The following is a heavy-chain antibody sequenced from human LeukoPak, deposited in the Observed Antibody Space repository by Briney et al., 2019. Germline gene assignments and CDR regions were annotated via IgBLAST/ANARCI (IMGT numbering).Heavy chain of an antibody. CDR1: GGSISSSSYY. CDR3: ASETLQTWH. V-gene: IGHV4-39*01. CDR2: IYYSGST. J-gene: IGHJ4*02. Sequence: SETLSLTCTVSGGSISSSSYYWGWIRQPPGKGLEWIGSIYYSGSTYYNPSLKSRVTISVDTSKNQFSLKLSSVTAADTAVYYCASETLQTWHWGQGTLVTVSS.